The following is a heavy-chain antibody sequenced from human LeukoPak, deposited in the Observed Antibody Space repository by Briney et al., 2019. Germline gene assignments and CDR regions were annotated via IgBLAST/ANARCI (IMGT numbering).Heavy chain of an antibody. CDR1: GGPFRGLY. CDR3: ARALGLWRRYYFDY. D-gene: IGHD2-21*01. CDR2: INHSGST. Sequence: PSETPDPTLAIHGGPFRGLYWGRSRQPPGKGLEWSREINHSGSTNYNPSLKSRVTISVDTSKNQFSLKLSSVTAADTAVYYCARALGLWRRYYFDYWGQGTLVTVSS. J-gene: IGHJ4*02. V-gene: IGHV4-34*01.